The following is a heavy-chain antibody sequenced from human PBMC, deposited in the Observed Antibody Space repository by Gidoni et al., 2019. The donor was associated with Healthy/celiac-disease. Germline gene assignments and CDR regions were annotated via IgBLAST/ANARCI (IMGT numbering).Heavy chain of an antibody. J-gene: IGHJ4*02. CDR2: ISSSSSYI. CDR3: ARVSPRDDIVVVVAATEFDY. V-gene: IGHV3-21*01. Sequence: EVQLVESGGGLVKPGGSLRLSCAASGFTFSSYSMNWVRQAPGKGLEWGSSISSSSSYIYYADSVKGRFTISRDNAKNSLYLQMNSLRAEDTAVYYCARVSPRDDIVVVVAATEFDYWGQGTLVTVSS. D-gene: IGHD2-15*01. CDR1: GFTFSSYS.